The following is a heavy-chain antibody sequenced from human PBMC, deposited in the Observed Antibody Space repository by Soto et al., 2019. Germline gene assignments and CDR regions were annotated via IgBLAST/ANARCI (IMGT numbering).Heavy chain of an antibody. Sequence: ASVKVSCKASGYTFTSYGISWVRQAPGQGLEWMGWISAYNGNTNYAQKLQGRVTMTTDTSTSTAYMELRSLRSDDTAVYYCARWSGIAAAGQNRRRGFDYWGQGTLVTAPQ. CDR3: ARWSGIAAAGQNRRRGFDY. CDR1: GYTFTSYG. J-gene: IGHJ4*02. CDR2: ISAYNGNT. D-gene: IGHD6-13*01. V-gene: IGHV1-18*01.